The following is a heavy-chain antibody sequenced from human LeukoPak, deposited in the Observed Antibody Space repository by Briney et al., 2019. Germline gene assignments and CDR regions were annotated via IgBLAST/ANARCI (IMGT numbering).Heavy chain of an antibody. V-gene: IGHV3-48*03. CDR1: GFTFSSYA. CDR2: ISSIGSTT. J-gene: IGHJ6*01. CDR3: ARERFQGEYYYYGMDG. Sequence: PGGSLRLSCAASGFTFSSYAMNWVRQAPGKGLEWVAYISSIGSTTYYADSVKGRFTISRDNAKNTLYLQMNSLRAEDTAVYYCARERFQGEYYYYGMDGWVQG. D-gene: IGHD3-3*01.